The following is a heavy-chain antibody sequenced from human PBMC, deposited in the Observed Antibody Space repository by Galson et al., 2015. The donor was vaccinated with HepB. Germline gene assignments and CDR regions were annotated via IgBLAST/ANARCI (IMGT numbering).Heavy chain of an antibody. CDR1: GGTFSSYV. V-gene: IGHV1-69*13. CDR3: ARDHPSRYSSSWSQTVYYYGMDV. CDR2: IIPIFGTA. J-gene: IGHJ6*02. D-gene: IGHD6-13*01. Sequence: SVKVSCKASGGTFSSYVISWVRQAPGQGLEWMGGIIPIFGTANYAQKFQGRVTMTADESTSTAYMELSSLRSEDTAVYYCARDHPSRYSSSWSQTVYYYGMDVWGQGTTVTVSS.